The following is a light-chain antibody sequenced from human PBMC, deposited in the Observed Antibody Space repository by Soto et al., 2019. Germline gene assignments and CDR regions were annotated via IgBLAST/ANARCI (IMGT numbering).Light chain of an antibody. CDR1: SSDVGGYNH. Sequence: QSALTQPPSASGSLGQSVTISCTGTSSDVGGYNHVSWYQQHPGKAPKLLIHDVSYRPSGVPDRFSGSKSGNTASLTVSGLQAEDETDYYCSSYAGSNSLVFGTGTKLTVL. CDR2: DVS. V-gene: IGLV2-8*01. CDR3: SSYAGSNSLV. J-gene: IGLJ1*01.